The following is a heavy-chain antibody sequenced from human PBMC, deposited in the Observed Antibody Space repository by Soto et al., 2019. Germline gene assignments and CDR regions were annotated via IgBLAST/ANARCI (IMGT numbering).Heavy chain of an antibody. Sequence: XESLKISCKGSGYNFTTFWIGWVRQMPGKGLEWMGIIYPGDSETKYSPDFEGQVTISADRSTNTAYLQWRSLRASDTAMYYCARLGFPGAIYFDSWGLGTLVTVAS. J-gene: IGHJ4*02. CDR2: IYPGDSET. V-gene: IGHV5-51*01. CDR3: ARLGFPGAIYFDS. CDR1: GYNFTTFW.